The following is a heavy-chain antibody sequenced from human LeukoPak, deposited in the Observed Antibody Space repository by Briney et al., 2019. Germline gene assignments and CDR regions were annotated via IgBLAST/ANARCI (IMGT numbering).Heavy chain of an antibody. D-gene: IGHD4-11*01. Sequence: GGSQRLSCAASGFTFSSYRMNWVRQAPGEGLEWVSFISSSSSYIDYADSVKGRFTISRDNAKNSLYLQMNSLRAEDTAVYYCVRDSYSNYFDYWGQGTLVTVSS. CDR3: VRDSYSNYFDY. CDR1: GFTFSSYR. J-gene: IGHJ4*02. CDR2: ISSSSSYI. V-gene: IGHV3-21*01.